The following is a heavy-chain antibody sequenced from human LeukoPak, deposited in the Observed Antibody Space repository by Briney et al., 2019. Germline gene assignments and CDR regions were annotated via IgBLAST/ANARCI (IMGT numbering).Heavy chain of an antibody. CDR1: GFTFSSYA. CDR3: AKEPYYYDSSGYYH. V-gene: IGHV3-23*01. CDR2: ISGSGGST. J-gene: IGHJ5*02. Sequence: GGSLRLSCAASGFTFSSYAMSRVRQAPGKGLEWVSAISGSGGSTYYADSVKGRFTISRDNSKNTLYLQMNSLRAEDTAVYYCAKEPYYYDSSGYYHWGQGTLVTVSS. D-gene: IGHD3-22*01.